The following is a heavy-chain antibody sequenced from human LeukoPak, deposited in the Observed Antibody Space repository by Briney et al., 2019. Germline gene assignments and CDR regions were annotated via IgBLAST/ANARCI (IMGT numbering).Heavy chain of an antibody. CDR3: ARHPIHRYFDY. CDR2: IIPILGIA. CDR1: GGTFSSYA. V-gene: IGHV1-69*04. J-gene: IGHJ4*02. Sequence: ASVKVSCKASGGTFSSYAISWVRQAPGQGLEWMGRIIPILGIANYAQKFQGRVTITADKSTSTAYMELSSLRSEDTAVYYCARHPIHRYFDYWGQGTLVTVSS.